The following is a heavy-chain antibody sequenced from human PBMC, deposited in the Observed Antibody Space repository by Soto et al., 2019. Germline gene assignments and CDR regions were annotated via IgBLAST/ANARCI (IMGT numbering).Heavy chain of an antibody. Sequence: SETLSLTCAVYGGSFSGYYWSWIRQPPGKGLEWIGEINHSGSTNYNPSLKSRVTISVDTSKNQFSLKLSSVTAADTAVYYCARAKVDVSNRFDPWGQGTLVTVSS. CDR1: GGSFSGYY. J-gene: IGHJ5*02. V-gene: IGHV4-34*01. CDR3: ARAKVDVSNRFDP. D-gene: IGHD2-2*01. CDR2: INHSGST.